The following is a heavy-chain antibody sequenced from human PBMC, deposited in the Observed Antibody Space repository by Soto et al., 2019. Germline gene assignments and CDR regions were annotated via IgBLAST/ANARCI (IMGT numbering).Heavy chain of an antibody. CDR1: GFTFSSYA. Sequence: QVQLVESGGGVVQPGRSLRLSCAASGFTFSSYAMHGVRQAPGKGLEWVAVISYDGSNKYYADSVKGRFTISRDNSKNTLYLQMNSLRAEDTTVYYCARVPREYYYDSSGAFDIWGQGTMVTVSS. J-gene: IGHJ3*02. V-gene: IGHV3-30-3*01. D-gene: IGHD3-22*01. CDR2: ISYDGSNK. CDR3: ARVPREYYYDSSGAFDI.